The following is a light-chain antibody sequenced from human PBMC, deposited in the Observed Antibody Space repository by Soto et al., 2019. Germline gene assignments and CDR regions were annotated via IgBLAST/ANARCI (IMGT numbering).Light chain of an antibody. CDR2: DAS. V-gene: IGKV3-11*01. CDR3: QQRSNWPTIA. Sequence: EIVLTQSPVTLSLSPWERSSLSCRSSQNIGSYLAWYQQKPGQDPRLLIYDASNRATGIPARFSGFASGTDFTLTISSLEPEDFALYYCQQRSNWPTIAFGQGTRLETK. CDR1: QNIGSY. J-gene: IGKJ5*01.